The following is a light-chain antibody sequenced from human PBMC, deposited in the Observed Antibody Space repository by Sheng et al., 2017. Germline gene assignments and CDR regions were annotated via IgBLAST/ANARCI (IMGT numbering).Light chain of an antibody. CDR1: VSDVGAYNY. CDR3: SSFTSSSTV. CDR2: DVS. Sequence: QSALAQPASVSGSPGQSITISCTGTVSDVGAYNYVSWYQQHPGEAHKLLIFDVSVRPSGISNRFSASKSGNTASLTISGLQSEDEAEYYCSSFTSSSTVFGTGTKVTVL. V-gene: IGLV2-14*03. J-gene: IGLJ1*01.